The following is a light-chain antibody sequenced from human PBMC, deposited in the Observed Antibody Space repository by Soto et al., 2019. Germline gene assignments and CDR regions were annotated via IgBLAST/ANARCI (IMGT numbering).Light chain of an antibody. CDR3: QHYNSYSEA. Sequence: DILMTQSPSTLSGSVGDRVTITCRASQTISSWLAWYQQKPGKAPKLLIYKASTLKSGVPSRFSGSGSGTEFTLTISSLQPDDFATYYCQHYNSYSEAFGQGTKAELK. CDR1: QTISSW. CDR2: KAS. V-gene: IGKV1-5*03. J-gene: IGKJ1*01.